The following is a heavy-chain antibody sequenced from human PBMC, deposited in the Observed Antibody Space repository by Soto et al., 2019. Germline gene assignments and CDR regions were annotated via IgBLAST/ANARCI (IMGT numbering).Heavy chain of an antibody. Sequence: ASVKVSCKASGGTFSSYAISWVRQAPGQGLEWMGGIIPIFGTANYAQKFQGRVTITADESTSTAYMELSSLRSEDTAVYYCARPKRFTMIDDAFDIWGQGTMVTVSS. CDR1: GGTFSSYA. V-gene: IGHV1-69*13. CDR3: ARPKRFTMIDDAFDI. D-gene: IGHD3-22*01. J-gene: IGHJ3*02. CDR2: IIPIFGTA.